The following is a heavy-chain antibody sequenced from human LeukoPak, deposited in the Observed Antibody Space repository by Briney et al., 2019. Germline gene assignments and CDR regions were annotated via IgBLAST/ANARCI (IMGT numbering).Heavy chain of an antibody. Sequence: SETLSLTCTVSGGSISSSSYYWGWLRQPPGKGLEWIGSIYYSGSTYYNPSLKSRVTISVDTSKNQFSLKLSSVTAADTAVYYCARSLGIAVAGFDYWGQGTLVTVSS. V-gene: IGHV4-39*01. CDR1: GGSISSSSYY. CDR3: ARSLGIAVAGFDY. CDR2: IYYSGST. J-gene: IGHJ4*02. D-gene: IGHD6-19*01.